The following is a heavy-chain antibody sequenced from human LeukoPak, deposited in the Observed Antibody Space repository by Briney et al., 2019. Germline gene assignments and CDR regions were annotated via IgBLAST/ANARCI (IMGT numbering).Heavy chain of an antibody. CDR1: GGSISSGGYS. J-gene: IGHJ6*02. CDR2: IYHSGST. V-gene: IGHV4-30-2*01. CDR3: ARGGYSSSWPKYYYYGMDV. Sequence: SQTLSLTCAVSGGSISSGGYSWSWIRQPPGEGLEWIGYIYHSGSTYYNPSLKSRVTISVDRSKNQFSLKLSSVTAADTAVYYCARGGYSSSWPKYYYYGMDVWGQGTTVTVSS. D-gene: IGHD6-13*01.